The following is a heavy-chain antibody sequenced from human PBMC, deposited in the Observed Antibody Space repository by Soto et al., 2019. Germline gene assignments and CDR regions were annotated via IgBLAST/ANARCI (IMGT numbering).Heavy chain of an antibody. Sequence: GGSLRLSCATSGFTFSSFAMAWFRQAPGRGLEWVSEILGGGNTFYADSMKGRITISRDNSKNTLYLQMNSLRAEDTAVYYCARVGAYNWNDERPAGYYYGMDGWGKGTTVTVSS. D-gene: IGHD1-20*01. J-gene: IGHJ6*04. CDR1: GFTFSSFA. V-gene: IGHV3-23*01. CDR3: ARVGAYNWNDERPAGYYYGMDG. CDR2: ILGGGNT.